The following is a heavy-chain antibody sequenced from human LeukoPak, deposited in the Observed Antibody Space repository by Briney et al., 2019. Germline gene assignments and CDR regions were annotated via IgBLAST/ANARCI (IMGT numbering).Heavy chain of an antibody. D-gene: IGHD3-10*01. CDR3: GRDAVLGSGSVDY. V-gene: IGHV3-74*01. CDR2: IRPDGRET. J-gene: IGHJ4*02. CDR1: GFPFTNHW. Sequence: GSLRLSLAASGFPFTNHWKHRVPPAPGKGMVWGSRIRPDGRETNHADSVKGRFTISRDNAKNTLYLQMNSLGAEDTAVYYCGRDAVLGSGSVDYWGQGVLVTVSS.